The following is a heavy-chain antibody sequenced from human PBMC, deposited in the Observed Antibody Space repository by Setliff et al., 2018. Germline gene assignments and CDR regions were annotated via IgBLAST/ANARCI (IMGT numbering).Heavy chain of an antibody. D-gene: IGHD1-26*01. V-gene: IGHV1-8*01. CDR3: ARGVGAVGDY. CDR1: GYIFTNHD. CDR2: MSPDSDRK. Sequence: ASVKVSCKASGYIFTNHDINWVRQAPGQGLEWMGWMSPDSDRKASAQKFQGRVTMTWNNSISTFYMELSSLRSDDTAVYYCARGVGAVGDYWGQGTLVTVSS. J-gene: IGHJ4*02.